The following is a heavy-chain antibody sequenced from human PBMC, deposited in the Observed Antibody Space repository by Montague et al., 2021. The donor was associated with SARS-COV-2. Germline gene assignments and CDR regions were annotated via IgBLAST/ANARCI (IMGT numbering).Heavy chain of an antibody. CDR3: ATMATDLYYNGMDV. J-gene: IGHJ6*02. CDR2: ISSSGSTI. CDR1: GFTFSSYE. Sequence: SRSLSLAASGFTFSSYEMNWVRQAPGKGLEWVSYISSSGSTISYADSVKGRFTISRDNAKDSLYLQMNSLRAEDTAVYYCATMATDLYYNGMDVWGQGTTVTVSS. V-gene: IGHV3-48*03. D-gene: IGHD5-24*01.